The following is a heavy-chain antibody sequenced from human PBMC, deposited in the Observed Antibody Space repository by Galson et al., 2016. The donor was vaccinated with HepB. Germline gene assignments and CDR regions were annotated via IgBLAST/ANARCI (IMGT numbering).Heavy chain of an antibody. CDR3: AKVFWPVPGPIDPFDF. V-gene: IGHV3-23*01. Sequence: SLRLSCAASGFTFTSYAMSWVRQAPGKGLEWVSTISGSGDSTSYADSVKGRLTISRDNPKNTVYLQMNSLRAEDSALYYCAKVFWPVPGPIDPFDFWGQGTLVTVSS. J-gene: IGHJ4*02. CDR2: ISGSGDST. D-gene: IGHD2-2*01. CDR1: GFTFTSYA.